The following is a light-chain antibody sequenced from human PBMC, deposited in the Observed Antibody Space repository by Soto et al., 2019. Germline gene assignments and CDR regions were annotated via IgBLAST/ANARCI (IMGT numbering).Light chain of an antibody. CDR2: GAS. CDR3: QHYNSYSEA. CDR1: QRISNSY. J-gene: IGKJ1*01. Sequence: EIVLTQSPGTLSLSPGERATLSCRASQRISNSYLAWYQQKPGQAPRLLISGASTRAAGIPARFSGSGSGTEFTLTISSLQSEDFAVYYCQHYNSYSEAFGQGTKVDIK. V-gene: IGKV3-20*01.